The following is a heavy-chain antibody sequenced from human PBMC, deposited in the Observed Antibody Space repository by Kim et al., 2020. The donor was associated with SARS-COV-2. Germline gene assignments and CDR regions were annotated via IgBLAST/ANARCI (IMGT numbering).Heavy chain of an antibody. CDR1: GGSISSGGYY. J-gene: IGHJ3*02. D-gene: IGHD2-2*01. CDR2: IYYSGST. Sequence: SETLSLTCTVSGGSISSGGYYWSWIRQHPGKGLEWIGYIYYSGSTYYNPSLKSRVTISVDTSKNQFSLKLSSVTAADTAVYYCARDGCSSTSCYGWNDAFDIWGQGTMVTVSS. V-gene: IGHV4-31*03. CDR3: ARDGCSSTSCYGWNDAFDI.